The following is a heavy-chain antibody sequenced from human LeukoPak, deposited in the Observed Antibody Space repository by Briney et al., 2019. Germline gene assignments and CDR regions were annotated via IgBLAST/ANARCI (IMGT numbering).Heavy chain of an antibody. J-gene: IGHJ4*02. CDR3: AKVVGATFSY. V-gene: IGHV3-30*18. Sequence: GGSLRLSCAASGFTFSSYGMHWVRPAPGKELEWVAVISYDGSNKYYADSVKGRFTISRDNSKNTLYLQMNSLRAEDTAVYYCAKVVGATFSYWGQGTLVTVSS. CDR1: GFTFSSYG. CDR2: ISYDGSNK. D-gene: IGHD1-26*01.